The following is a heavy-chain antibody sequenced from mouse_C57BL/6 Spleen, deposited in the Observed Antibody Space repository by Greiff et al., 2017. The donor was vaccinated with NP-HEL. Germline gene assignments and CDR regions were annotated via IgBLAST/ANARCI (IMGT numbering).Heavy chain of an antibody. D-gene: IGHD2-14*01. CDR3: AREEVRQYYFDY. V-gene: IGHV5-4*01. J-gene: IGHJ2*01. Sequence: EVKLMESGGGLVKPGGSLKLSCAASGFTFSSYAMSWVRQTPEKRLEWVATISDGGSYTYYPDNVKGRFTISRDNAKNNLYLQMSHLKSEDTAMYYCAREEVRQYYFDYWGQGTTLTVSS. CDR1: GFTFSSYA. CDR2: ISDGGSYT.